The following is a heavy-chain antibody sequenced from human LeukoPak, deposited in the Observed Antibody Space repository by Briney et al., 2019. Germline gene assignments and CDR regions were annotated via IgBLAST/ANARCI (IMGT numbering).Heavy chain of an antibody. Sequence: PSETLSLTCTVSGGSISSYYWSWIRQPPGKGLEWLGYIYYSGSTNYNPSLKSRVTISVDTSKNQFSLKLSSVTAADTAVYYCASTGYCSGGSCHDYWGQGTLVTVSS. D-gene: IGHD2-15*01. CDR2: IYYSGST. J-gene: IGHJ4*02. CDR1: GGSISSYY. CDR3: ASTGYCSGGSCHDY. V-gene: IGHV4-59*08.